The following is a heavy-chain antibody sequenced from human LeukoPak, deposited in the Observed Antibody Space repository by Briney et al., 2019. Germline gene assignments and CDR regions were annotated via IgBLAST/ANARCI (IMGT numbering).Heavy chain of an antibody. D-gene: IGHD6-13*01. V-gene: IGHV1-69*06. CDR1: GGTFSSYA. CDR2: VIPMFGTA. J-gene: IGHJ4*02. CDR3: ARDSGEEQHLVGALFY. Sequence: SVKVSCKAAGGTFSSYAISWVREAPGQGLEWMGGVIPMFGTANYEQKFQGRVTITADKSTSTAYMELSSLGSEDTAVYSCARDSGEEQHLVGALFYWGQGTLVTVSS.